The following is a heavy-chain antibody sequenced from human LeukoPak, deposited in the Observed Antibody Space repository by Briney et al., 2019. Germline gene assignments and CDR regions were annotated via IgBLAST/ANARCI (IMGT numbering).Heavy chain of an antibody. D-gene: IGHD6-13*01. V-gene: IGHV3-23*01. CDR2: ISGSGGST. Sequence: PGGSLRLSCAASGFTFSSYAMSWVRQAPGKGLEWVSAISGSGGSTYYADSVKGRFTISRDNSKNTLYLQMNSLKTEDTAVYYCTRQRSRFSSWPSRWGQGTLVTVSS. CDR3: TRQRSRFSSWPSR. CDR1: GFTFSSYA. J-gene: IGHJ4*02.